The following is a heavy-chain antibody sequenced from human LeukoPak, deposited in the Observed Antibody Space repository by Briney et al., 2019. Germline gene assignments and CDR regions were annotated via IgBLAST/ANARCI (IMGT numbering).Heavy chain of an antibody. CDR2: IYYSGST. CDR3: ARENYDSSGYNNWFDP. V-gene: IGHV4-59*01. D-gene: IGHD3-22*01. CDR1: GGSISSYY. J-gene: IGHJ5*02. Sequence: SETLSLTCTVSGGSISSYYWNWIRQPPGKGLEWIGYIYYSGSTNYNPSLKSRVTISVDMSKNQFSLKLISVTAADTAVYYCARENYDSSGYNNWFDPWGQGTLVTVSS.